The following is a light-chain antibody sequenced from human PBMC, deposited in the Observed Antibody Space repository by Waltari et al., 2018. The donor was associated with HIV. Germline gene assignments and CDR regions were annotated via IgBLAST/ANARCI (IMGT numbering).Light chain of an antibody. V-gene: IGLV1-47*01. Sequence: QSVLTQPPSASGTPGQRVTISCSGSSSNIGYNYVSWYQQLPGAAPKLFIYANDRRPSGVPDRFSGSKSGTSASLAISGLRSEDQGDYYCATWDDSLNGRLFGGGTKLTVL. CDR2: AND. CDR3: ATWDDSLNGRL. J-gene: IGLJ2*01. CDR1: SSNIGYNY.